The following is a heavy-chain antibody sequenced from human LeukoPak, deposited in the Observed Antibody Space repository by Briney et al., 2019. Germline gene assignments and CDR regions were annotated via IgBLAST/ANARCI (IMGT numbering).Heavy chain of an antibody. V-gene: IGHV1-2*02. D-gene: IGHD2-15*01. CDR1: GYTFTGYY. CDR3: ARDQYCSGGNSYPYFYC. CDR2: INPNSGDT. Sequence: ASVKVSCKASGYTFTGYYIHWVRQAPGQGLEWMGSINPNSGDTNYAQKFQGRVTMTRDTSISTTYMELSRLRSDDTAVYYCARDQYCSGGNSYPYFYCWGQGTLVTVSS. J-gene: IGHJ4*02.